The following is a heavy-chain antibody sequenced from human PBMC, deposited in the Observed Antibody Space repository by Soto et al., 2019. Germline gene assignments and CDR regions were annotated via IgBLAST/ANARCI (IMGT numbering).Heavy chain of an antibody. Sequence: PSETLSLTCTASGGSISIYYWSWILQPPGKGLEWIGYIYYSGSTNYNPSLKSRVTISVDTSKNQFSLKLSSVTAADTAVYYCARLDCSSTSCSSSEAAFDIWGQGTMVTVSS. V-gene: IGHV4-59*08. CDR2: IYYSGST. CDR1: GGSISIYY. D-gene: IGHD2-2*01. J-gene: IGHJ3*02. CDR3: ARLDCSSTSCSSSEAAFDI.